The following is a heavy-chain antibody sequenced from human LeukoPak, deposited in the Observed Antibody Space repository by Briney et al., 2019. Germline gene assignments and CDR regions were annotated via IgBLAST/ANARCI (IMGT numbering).Heavy chain of an antibody. Sequence: GGSLRLSCVASGLTVSNHWMSWVRQAPGKGLEWVANIREERGQEYYVDSVKGRFTISKNSAKNSLYLQMNTLRVEDTAMYYCASLDTAKQPLANHWGQGTLVTVS. V-gene: IGHV3-7*03. CDR1: GLTVSNHW. CDR3: ASLDTAKQPLANH. J-gene: IGHJ5*02. CDR2: IREERGQE. D-gene: IGHD5-18*01.